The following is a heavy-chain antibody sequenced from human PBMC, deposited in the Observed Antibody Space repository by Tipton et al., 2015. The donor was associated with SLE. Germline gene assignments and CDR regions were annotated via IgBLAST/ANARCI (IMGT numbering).Heavy chain of an antibody. CDR2: IFTTGSA. CDR1: GGSVNTHY. V-gene: IGHV4-4*07. J-gene: IGHJ4*02. Sequence: TLSLTCSVSGGSVNTHYWNWIRQPAGKGLKWIGRIFTTGSANYNPSLKSRVTMSVDPSKNELSLKLSSVTAADTAVYYCVRDAHGYYSGWMDYWGQGTLVTVSS. D-gene: IGHD2-15*01. CDR3: VRDAHGYYSGWMDY.